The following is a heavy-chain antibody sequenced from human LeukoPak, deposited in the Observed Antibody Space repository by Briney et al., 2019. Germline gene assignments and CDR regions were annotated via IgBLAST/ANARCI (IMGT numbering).Heavy chain of an antibody. CDR1: GFAFSSYS. Sequence: GGSLRLSCAASGFAFSSYSMNRVRQAPGKGLEWVSSISSSSSYIYYADSVKGRFTISRDNAKNSLYLQMNSLRAEDTAVYYCASSGGDNTNPPKDYWGQGTLVTVSS. D-gene: IGHD2-15*01. CDR3: ASSGGDNTNPPKDY. V-gene: IGHV3-21*01. CDR2: ISSSSSYI. J-gene: IGHJ4*02.